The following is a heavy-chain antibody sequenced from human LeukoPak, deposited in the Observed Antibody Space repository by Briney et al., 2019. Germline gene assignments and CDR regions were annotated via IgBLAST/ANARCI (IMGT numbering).Heavy chain of an antibody. CDR1: GFTFSRYD. CDR3: AKEDTLTTVYFDY. Sequence: GSLRLSCAASGFTFSRYDMSWVRQAPGKGLEWVSAITDSGVSTYYADSVRGRFTISRDDSKNTLYLLMNSLRAEDTAVYYCAKEDTLTTVYFDYWGQGTPVTVSS. J-gene: IGHJ4*02. V-gene: IGHV3-23*01. D-gene: IGHD4-17*01. CDR2: ITDSGVST.